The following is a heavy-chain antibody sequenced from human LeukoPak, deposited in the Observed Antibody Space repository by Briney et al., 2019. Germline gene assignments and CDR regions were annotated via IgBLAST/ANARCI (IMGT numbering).Heavy chain of an antibody. CDR1: GFTFSSYA. J-gene: IGHJ4*02. V-gene: IGHV3-23*01. CDR3: AKDRHIVGATLSY. CDR2: IGGSGGST. Sequence: GGSLRLSCAASGFTFSSYAMSWVRQAPGKGLEWVSSIGGSGGSTYYADSVKGRFTISRDNSKNTLYLQMNSLRAEDTAVYYCAKDRHIVGATLSYWGQGTLVTVSS. D-gene: IGHD1-26*01.